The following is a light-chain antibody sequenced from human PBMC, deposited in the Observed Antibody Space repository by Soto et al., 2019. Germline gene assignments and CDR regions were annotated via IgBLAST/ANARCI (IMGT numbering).Light chain of an antibody. CDR1: QSISSW. CDR2: DAS. J-gene: IGKJ1*01. V-gene: IGKV1-5*01. CDR3: QQYESYSPWT. Sequence: DIQITQSPASLSASVGDRATITSRASQSISSWLAWYQQKPGKAPKLLIYDASTLQSGVPSRYSGSGSGTEFTLTISNLQPDDFATYYCQQYESYSPWTFGQGTKVDI.